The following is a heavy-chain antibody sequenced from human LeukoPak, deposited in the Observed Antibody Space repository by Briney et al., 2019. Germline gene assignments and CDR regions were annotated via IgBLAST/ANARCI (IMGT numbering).Heavy chain of an antibody. CDR1: GYSFTSYW. V-gene: IGHV5-51*01. D-gene: IGHD4-11*01. Sequence: GESLKISCKGSGYSFTSYWIGWVRQMPGKGLEWMGIIYPGDSDTRYSPSFQGQVTISADKSISTAHLQWSSLKASDTAMYYCAASVTSWYYYYGMDVWGQGTTVTVSS. CDR3: AASVTSWYYYYGMDV. J-gene: IGHJ6*02. CDR2: IYPGDSDT.